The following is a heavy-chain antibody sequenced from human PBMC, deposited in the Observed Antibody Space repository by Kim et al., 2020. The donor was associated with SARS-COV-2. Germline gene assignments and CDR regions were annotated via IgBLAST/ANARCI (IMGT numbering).Heavy chain of an antibody. V-gene: IGHV3-23*01. CDR2: VSGSGGST. J-gene: IGHJ4*02. Sequence: GGSLRLSCAASGFTFSSSAMSWVRQAPGKGPEWVSLVSGSGGSTYQEDSVKGRFAISRDNSKTTLYLQMNSRRAEDTALYYCAKGESNNWSTFVYWGQGTLVTVSS. D-gene: IGHD1-1*01. CDR3: AKGESNNWSTFVY. CDR1: GFTFSSSA.